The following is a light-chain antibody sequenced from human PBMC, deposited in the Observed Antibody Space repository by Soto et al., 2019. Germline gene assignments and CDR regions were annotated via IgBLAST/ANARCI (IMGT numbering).Light chain of an antibody. CDR1: RSNIGAGYD. Sequence: QSVLTQPLSVSGAPGQRVTISCTGSRSNIGAGYDVHWYQQLPGTAPKLLIYGNSNRPSGVPDRFSGSKSGTSASLAITGLQAEDEADYYCQSYDSSLSGYVVFGGGTKLTVL. CDR3: QSYDSSLSGYVV. CDR2: GNS. V-gene: IGLV1-40*01. J-gene: IGLJ2*01.